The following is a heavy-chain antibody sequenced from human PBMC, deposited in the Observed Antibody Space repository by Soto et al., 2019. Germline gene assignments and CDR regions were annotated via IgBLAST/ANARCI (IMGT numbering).Heavy chain of an antibody. J-gene: IGHJ4*02. D-gene: IGHD3-3*01. CDR3: AKDAPTYYDFWSGYPTYFDY. Sequence: VQLLESGGGLVQPGGSLRLSCAASGFTFSSYAMSWVRQAPGKXXXWVSAISGSGGSTYYADSVKGRFTISRDNSKNTLYLQMNSLRAEDTAVYYCAKDAPTYYDFWSGYPTYFDYWGQGTLVTVSS. CDR2: ISGSGGST. V-gene: IGHV3-23*01. CDR1: GFTFSSYA.